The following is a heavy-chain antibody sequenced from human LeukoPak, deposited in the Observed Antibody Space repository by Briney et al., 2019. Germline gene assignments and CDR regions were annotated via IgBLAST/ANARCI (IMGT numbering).Heavy chain of an antibody. Sequence: PSETLSLTCTVSGGSISSSSYYWGWIRQPPGKGLEWIGSIYYSGSTYYNPPLKSRVTISVDTSKNQFSLKLSSVTAADTAVYYCARDRYALGYWGQGTLVTVSS. J-gene: IGHJ4*02. V-gene: IGHV4-39*02. CDR1: GGSISSSSYY. CDR2: IYYSGST. CDR3: ARDRYALGY. D-gene: IGHD5-18*01.